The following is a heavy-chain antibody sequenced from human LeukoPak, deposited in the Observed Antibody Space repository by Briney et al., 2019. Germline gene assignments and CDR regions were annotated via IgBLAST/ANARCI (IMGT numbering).Heavy chain of an antibody. V-gene: IGHV1-46*01. D-gene: IGHD3-16*01. Sequence: GASVKVSCKASGYSFTSYYMHWVRQAPGQGLEWMGIINPGGRSTTYAQKFQGRVTLTRDTSTSTVYMELSSLRSEDTAVYYCARDGGGVSAPGGYWGREALVTVSS. J-gene: IGHJ4*02. CDR1: GYSFTSYY. CDR3: ARDGGGVSAPGGY. CDR2: INPGGRST.